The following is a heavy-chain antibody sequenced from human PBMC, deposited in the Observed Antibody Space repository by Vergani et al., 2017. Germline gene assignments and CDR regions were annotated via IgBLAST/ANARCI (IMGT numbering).Heavy chain of an antibody. CDR1: GGSISSNSCY. J-gene: IGHJ4*02. CDR3: ARQNPYGSAHVDF. V-gene: IGHV4-39*01. CDR2: IYYSGST. Sequence: QLQLQESGPGLVKPSETLSLTCTVSGGSISSNSCYWVWIRQPPGKGLEWIGTIYYSGSTYYNPSLKSRVTISVDTSKNQLSLKLSSVTAADTAVYYCARQNPYGSAHVDFWGRGVLVTVSA. D-gene: IGHD3-10*01.